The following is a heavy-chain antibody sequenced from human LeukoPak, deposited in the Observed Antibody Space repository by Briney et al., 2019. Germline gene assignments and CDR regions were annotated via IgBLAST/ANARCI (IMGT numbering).Heavy chain of an antibody. CDR2: ISGSGTSI. Sequence: GGSLRLSCAASGFTFSSYAMSWVRQAPGKGLEWVSAISGSGTSIYYADSVKGRFTISKDNSRNTLYLQMNSLRAEDTAVYYCAKAVASTKYYFDYWGQGTLDTVSS. CDR3: AKAVASTKYYFDY. CDR1: GFTFSSYA. V-gene: IGHV3-23*01. J-gene: IGHJ4*02. D-gene: IGHD2-15*01.